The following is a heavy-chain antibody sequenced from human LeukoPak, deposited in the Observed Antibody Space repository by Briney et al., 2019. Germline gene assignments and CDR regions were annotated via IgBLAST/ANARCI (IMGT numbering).Heavy chain of an antibody. CDR1: GFIFSNYG. J-gene: IGHJ4*02. V-gene: IGHV3-33*01. CDR2: IWYEGQTK. Sequence: GESLRLSCEASGFIFSNYGMHWVRQAPGKGLEWLALIWYEGQTKFYADSVKGRFTISRDNSGNTLFLHMTNLRVEDTAVYYCAREWGRITVAGGPGYWGQGALVTVSS. CDR3: AREWGRITVAGGPGY. D-gene: IGHD6-19*01.